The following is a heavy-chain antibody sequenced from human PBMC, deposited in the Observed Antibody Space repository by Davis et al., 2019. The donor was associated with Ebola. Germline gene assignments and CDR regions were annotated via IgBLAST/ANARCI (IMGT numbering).Heavy chain of an antibody. J-gene: IGHJ6*02. CDR1: GDTFTSYA. Sequence: ASVKVSCKASGDTFTSYAINWVRQAPGQGLEWMGWISTGNGNARYSQKFQGRVTITRDTSATTAYMELSSLRSEDTAVYYCARLGTSADYYAMDVWGQGTAVTVSS. CDR2: ISTGNGNA. CDR3: ARLGTSADYYAMDV. V-gene: IGHV1-3*04.